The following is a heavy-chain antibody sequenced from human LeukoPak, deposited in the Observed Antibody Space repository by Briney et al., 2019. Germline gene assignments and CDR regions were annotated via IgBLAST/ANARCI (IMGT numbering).Heavy chain of an antibody. CDR1: GYSISSSYY. D-gene: IGHD3-10*01. CDR2: IYYSGST. CDR3: ARRGFGQGAFDI. Sequence: PSETLSLTCTVSGYSISSSYYWGWIRQPPGKGLEWIGSIYYSGSTYYNPSLKSRVTISVDTSKNQFSLKLSSVTAADTAVYYCARRGFGQGAFDIWGQGTMVTVSS. J-gene: IGHJ3*02. V-gene: IGHV4-38-2*02.